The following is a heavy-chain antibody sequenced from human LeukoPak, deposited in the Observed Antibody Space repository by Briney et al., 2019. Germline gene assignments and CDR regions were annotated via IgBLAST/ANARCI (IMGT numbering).Heavy chain of an antibody. Sequence: SQTLSLTCTVSGGSLSSGSYYWSWIRQPAGKGLEWIGRIYTSGSTNYNPSLKSRVTISVDTSKNQFSLKLSSVTAADTAVYYCARDSVVPAATDYWGQGTLVTVSS. CDR1: GGSLSSGSYY. J-gene: IGHJ4*02. V-gene: IGHV4-61*02. CDR2: IYTSGST. D-gene: IGHD2-2*01. CDR3: ARDSVVPAATDY.